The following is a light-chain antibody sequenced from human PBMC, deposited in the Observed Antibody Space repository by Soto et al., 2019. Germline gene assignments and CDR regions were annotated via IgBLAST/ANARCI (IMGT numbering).Light chain of an antibody. Sequence: DIQMTQSPSSLSASVGDRVTITCRASQSISSYLNWYQHKPGKAPNLLIYAATTLQSGVPSRFSGSGSGTDFTLTISSLQPEDFAIYYCQQSYSNPRTFGQGTKVDIK. V-gene: IGKV1-39*01. CDR1: QSISSY. CDR3: QQSYSNPRT. J-gene: IGKJ1*01. CDR2: AAT.